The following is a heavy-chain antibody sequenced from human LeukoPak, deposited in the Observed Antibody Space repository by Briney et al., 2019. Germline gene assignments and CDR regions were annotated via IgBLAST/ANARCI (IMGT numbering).Heavy chain of an antibody. CDR3: ARTFPRGYYGMDV. V-gene: IGHV3-7*03. D-gene: IGHD3-10*01. CDR1: GFTFSSYW. Sequence: PGGSLRLSCAASGFTFSSYWMSWVRQAPGKGLEWVANIKQDGSEKYYVDSVKGRFTISRDNAKNSLYLQMNSLRAEDTAVYYCARTFPRGYYGMDVWGKGTMVTVSS. CDR2: IKQDGSEK. J-gene: IGHJ6*04.